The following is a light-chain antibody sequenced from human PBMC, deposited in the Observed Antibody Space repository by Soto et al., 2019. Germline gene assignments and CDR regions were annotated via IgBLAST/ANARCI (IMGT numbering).Light chain of an antibody. V-gene: IGKV3-15*01. CDR2: AAS. J-gene: IGKJ3*01. CDR1: QSVSGD. Sequence: EVVMTQSPGTMSVSPGERATLSCRASQSVSGDLAWYQHKPGQAPRLLIYAASTRATGIPARFSGSGYGTEFTLTIGSLQSEDFAIYYYHQYNKWPYAFGPGTEVDI. CDR3: HQYNKWPYA.